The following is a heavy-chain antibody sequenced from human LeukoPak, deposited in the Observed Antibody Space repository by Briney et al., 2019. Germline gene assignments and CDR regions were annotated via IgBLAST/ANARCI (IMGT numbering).Heavy chain of an antibody. CDR1: GGSISSYY. D-gene: IGHD6-13*01. J-gene: IGHJ1*01. CDR3: ARPGRAAATRKYFQH. V-gene: IGHV4-59*01. Sequence: SETLSLTCTVSGGSISSYYWSWIRQPPGKGLEWIGYIYYSGSTNYNPSLKSRVTISVDTSKNQFSLKLSSVTAADTAVYYCARPGRAAATRKYFQHWGQGTLVTVSS. CDR2: IYYSGST.